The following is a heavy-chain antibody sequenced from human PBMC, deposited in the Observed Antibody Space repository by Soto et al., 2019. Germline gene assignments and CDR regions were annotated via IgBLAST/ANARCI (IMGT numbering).Heavy chain of an antibody. J-gene: IGHJ5*02. CDR2: IYYSGST. Sequence: LSLTCAVSGCSISSGDYYWRWIRQPPGKDLEWIGYIYYSGSTYYNPSLKSRVTISVDTSKNQFSLKLSSVTAADTAVYYCAREGYHCSSTNCYTHGWFDPWGQGTLVTVSS. V-gene: IGHV4-30-4*01. CDR1: GCSISSGDYY. D-gene: IGHD2-2*02. CDR3: AREGYHCSSTNCYTHGWFDP.